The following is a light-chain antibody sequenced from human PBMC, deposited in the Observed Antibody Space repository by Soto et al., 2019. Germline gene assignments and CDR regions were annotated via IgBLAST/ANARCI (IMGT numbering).Light chain of an antibody. CDR3: QQYNNWPIT. J-gene: IGKJ5*01. CDR2: RAS. Sequence: EVVLTQSPATLSVSPGEGATLSCRASQSVNVLLAWYQQKPGQAPRLLIYRASTRATGVPARISGSGSETEFTLTLSTLQSEDFAVYYCQQYNNWPITFGQGTRLEIK. V-gene: IGKV3-15*01. CDR1: QSVNVL.